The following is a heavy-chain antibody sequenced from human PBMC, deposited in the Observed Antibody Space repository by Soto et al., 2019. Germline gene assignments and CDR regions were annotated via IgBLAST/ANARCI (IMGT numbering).Heavy chain of an antibody. CDR2: INHSGST. J-gene: IGHJ6*03. Sequence: SETLSLTCAVYCGAFSGYYWSWIRQPPGKGLEWIGEINHSGSTNYNPSLKSRVTISVDTSRNQFSLKLSSVTAADTAVYYCARGGGVPAAMRYYYMDVWAKGTTVTVSS. V-gene: IGHV4-34*01. CDR3: ARGGGVPAAMRYYYMDV. D-gene: IGHD2-2*01. CDR1: CGAFSGYY.